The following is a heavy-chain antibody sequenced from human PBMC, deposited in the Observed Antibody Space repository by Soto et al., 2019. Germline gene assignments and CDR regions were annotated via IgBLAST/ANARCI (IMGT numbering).Heavy chain of an antibody. J-gene: IGHJ5*02. CDR2: IYYSGST. CDR3: ARQAPHSSGWFWFDP. D-gene: IGHD6-19*01. V-gene: IGHV4-59*08. CDR1: GGSISSYY. Sequence: SETLSLTCTVSGGSISSYYWSWIRQPPGKGLEWIGYIYYSGSTSYNPSLRSRVTISVDTSKNQFSLKLSSVTAADTAVYYCARQAPHSSGWFWFDPWGQGTLVTVSS.